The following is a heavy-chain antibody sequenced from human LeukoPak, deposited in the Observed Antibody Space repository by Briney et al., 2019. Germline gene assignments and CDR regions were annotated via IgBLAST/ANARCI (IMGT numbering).Heavy chain of an antibody. Sequence: ASVKVSCEASGGTFSSYAISWVRQAPGQGLEWMGRIIPILGIANYAQKFQGRVTITADKSTSTAYMELSSLRSEDTAVYYCASSGPEGGWFDPWGQGTLVTVSS. CDR2: IIPILGIA. CDR1: GGTFSSYA. V-gene: IGHV1-69*04. J-gene: IGHJ5*02. D-gene: IGHD2-15*01. CDR3: ASSGPEGGWFDP.